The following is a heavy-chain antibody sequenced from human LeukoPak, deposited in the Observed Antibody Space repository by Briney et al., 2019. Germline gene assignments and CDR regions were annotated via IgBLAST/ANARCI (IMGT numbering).Heavy chain of an antibody. V-gene: IGHV3-23*01. CDR3: ARGSPPGD. Sequence: PGGSLRLSCAASGFTFSSYAMSWVRQAPGKGLEWVSAISGSGGSTYYADSVKGRFTISRDNAKNSLYLQMNTLRVDDTAVYYCARGSPPGDWGQGTLVTVSS. CDR2: ISGSGGST. CDR1: GFTFSSYA. D-gene: IGHD3-16*01. J-gene: IGHJ4*02.